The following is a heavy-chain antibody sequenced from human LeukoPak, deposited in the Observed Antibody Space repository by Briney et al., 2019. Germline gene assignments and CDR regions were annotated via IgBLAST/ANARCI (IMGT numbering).Heavy chain of an antibody. D-gene: IGHD6-13*01. Sequence: SGGSLRLSCAASGFTFSRNGMYWVRQAPGKGLEWVAVILPDGSDKYYADSVTGRFTISRDNSKNTLYLQMNSLRAEDTAVYYCAKEISSSSSWYGDDAFDIWGQGTLVTVSS. CDR3: AKEISSSSSWYGDDAFDI. V-gene: IGHV3-30*02. CDR2: ILPDGSDK. J-gene: IGHJ3*02. CDR1: GFTFSRNG.